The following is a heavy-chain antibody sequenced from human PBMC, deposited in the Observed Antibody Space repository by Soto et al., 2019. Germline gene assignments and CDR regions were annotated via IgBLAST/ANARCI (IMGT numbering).Heavy chain of an antibody. CDR1: GGSVSSGGYY. Sequence: PSETLSLTCTVSGGSVSSGGYYWSWIRQLPVKGLEWIGYIYHSGSTYYNSSLKSRVTISIDTSKNQFSLKLSSVTAADTAVYYCARGEDSSNRYPFDYCGQGTLVPVSS. J-gene: IGHJ4*02. CDR3: ARGEDSSNRYPFDY. D-gene: IGHD6-13*01. V-gene: IGHV4-31*03. CDR2: IYHSGST.